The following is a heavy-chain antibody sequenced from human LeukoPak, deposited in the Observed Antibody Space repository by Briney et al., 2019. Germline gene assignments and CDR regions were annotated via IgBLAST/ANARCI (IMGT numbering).Heavy chain of an antibody. J-gene: IGHJ4*02. D-gene: IGHD5-18*01. Sequence: SETLSLTCTVSGGSISSYYWSWIRQPPGKGLEWIGYIYYSGSTNCNPSLKSRVTISVDTSKNQFSLKLSSVTAAGTAVYYCARESTSRGYSYGSEVYFDYWGQGTLVTVSS. V-gene: IGHV4-59*01. CDR3: ARESTSRGYSYGSEVYFDY. CDR1: GGSISSYY. CDR2: IYYSGST.